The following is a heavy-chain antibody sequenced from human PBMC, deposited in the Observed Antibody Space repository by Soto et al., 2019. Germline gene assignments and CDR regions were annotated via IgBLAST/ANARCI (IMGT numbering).Heavy chain of an antibody. CDR3: TTDDGDYVYYYYGMDV. CDR1: GFTFSNAW. D-gene: IGHD4-17*01. V-gene: IGHV3-15*07. J-gene: IGHJ6*02. Sequence: EVQLVESGGGLVKPGGSLRLSCAASGFTFSNAWMNWVRQAPGKGLEWVGRIKSKTDGGTTDYAAPVKGRFTISRDDSKNTLYLQMNSLKTEDTAVYYCTTDDGDYVYYYYGMDVWGQGTTGTVSS. CDR2: IKSKTDGGTT.